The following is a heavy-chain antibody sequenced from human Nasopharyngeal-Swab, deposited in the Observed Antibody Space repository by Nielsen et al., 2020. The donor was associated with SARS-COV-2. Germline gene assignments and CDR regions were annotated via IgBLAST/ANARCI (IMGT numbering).Heavy chain of an antibody. CDR1: GFSLSNARMG. CDR3: ARILTMVRGVIITENYWYFDL. Sequence: SGPTLVKPTETLTLTCTVSGFSLSNARMGVSWIRQPPGKALEWLAHIVSNDEKSYSTSLKSRLTISKDTSKSQVVLTMTNMDPVDTATYYCARILTMVRGVIITENYWYFDLWGRGTLVTVSS. V-gene: IGHV2-26*01. CDR2: IVSNDEK. D-gene: IGHD3-10*01. J-gene: IGHJ2*01.